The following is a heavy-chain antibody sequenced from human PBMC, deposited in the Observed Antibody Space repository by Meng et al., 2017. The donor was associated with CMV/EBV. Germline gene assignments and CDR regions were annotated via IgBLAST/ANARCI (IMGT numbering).Heavy chain of an antibody. CDR3: VRSSGWSLFDY. CDR2: IRSDGSAT. CDR1: GYTFSDCY. D-gene: IGHD6-19*01. V-gene: IGHV1-2*02. Sequence: QVQLMQSGAGGKEPGASVKVSCKTSGYTFSDCYMHWVRQAPGQGLEWMGWIRSDGSATNYAQKFRGRVTMTRDASVSTAYMELSGLTSDDTAVYFCVRSSGWSLFDYWGPGALVTVSS. J-gene: IGHJ4*02.